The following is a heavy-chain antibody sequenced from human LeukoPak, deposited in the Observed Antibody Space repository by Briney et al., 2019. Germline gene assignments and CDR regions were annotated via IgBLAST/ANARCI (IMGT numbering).Heavy chain of an antibody. Sequence: ASVKVSCKVSGYTLTELSMHWVRQAPGKGLEWMGGFDPEDGETIYAQKFQGRVTMTEDTSTDTAYMELIRLRSEDTAVYYCATELPIGDQWSFDYWGQGTLVTVSS. CDR3: ATELPIGDQWSFDY. J-gene: IGHJ4*02. CDR2: FDPEDGET. V-gene: IGHV1-24*01. CDR1: GYTLTELS. D-gene: IGHD2-8*01.